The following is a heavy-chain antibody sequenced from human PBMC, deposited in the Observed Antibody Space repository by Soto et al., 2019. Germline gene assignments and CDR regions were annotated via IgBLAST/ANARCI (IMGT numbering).Heavy chain of an antibody. Sequence: SVKVSCKASGGTFSSYTISWVRQAPGQGLEWMGRIIPILGIANYAQKFQGRVTITADKSTSTAYMELNSLRSEDTAVYYCARVAVVATIETSPPIIAFDIWGKGTMVTVPS. V-gene: IGHV1-69*02. CDR2: IIPILGIA. CDR3: ARVAVVATIETSPPIIAFDI. CDR1: GGTFSSYT. J-gene: IGHJ3*02. D-gene: IGHD5-12*01.